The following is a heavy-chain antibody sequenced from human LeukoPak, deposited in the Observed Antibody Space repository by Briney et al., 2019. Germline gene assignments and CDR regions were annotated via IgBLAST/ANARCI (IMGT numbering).Heavy chain of an antibody. CDR1: GFTFTSYG. Sequence: PGGSLRLSCAASGFTFTSYGMHWVRQAPGKGLEWVAAIWYDGSNKYYADSAKGRFTIARDNSKNMLYLQMNSLRAEDTAVYYCAKDDGYSSSWYRLRPGAFDIWGQGTMVTVSS. D-gene: IGHD6-13*01. V-gene: IGHV3-30*02. J-gene: IGHJ3*02. CDR2: IWYDGSNK. CDR3: AKDDGYSSSWYRLRPGAFDI.